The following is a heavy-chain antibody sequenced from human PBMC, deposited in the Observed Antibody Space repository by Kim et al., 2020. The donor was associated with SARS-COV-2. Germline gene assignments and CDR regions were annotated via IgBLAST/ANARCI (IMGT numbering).Heavy chain of an antibody. J-gene: IGHJ3*02. Sequence: GGSLRLSCAASGFTFSSYEMNWVRQAPGKGLEWISYISSSGSTIYYADSVKGRFTISRDNAKNSLYLQMNSLRAEDTAVYYCARSPELQAAFDIWGQGTVVTVSS. D-gene: IGHD1-26*01. CDR2: ISSSGSTI. CDR1: GFTFSSYE. V-gene: IGHV3-48*03. CDR3: ARSPELQAAFDI.